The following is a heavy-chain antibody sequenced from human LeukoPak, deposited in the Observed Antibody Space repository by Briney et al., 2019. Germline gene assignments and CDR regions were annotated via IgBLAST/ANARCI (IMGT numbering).Heavy chain of an antibody. CDR3: ARVGHYYDSSEEH. Sequence: GGSLRLSCAASGFTVSSNYMSWVRQAPGKGLEWVSVIYSGGSTYYADSVKGRFTISRDNSKNTLYLQMNSLRAEDTAVYYCARVGHYYDSSEEHWGQGTLVTVSS. CDR1: GFTVSSNY. V-gene: IGHV3-66*01. CDR2: IYSGGST. D-gene: IGHD3-22*01. J-gene: IGHJ1*01.